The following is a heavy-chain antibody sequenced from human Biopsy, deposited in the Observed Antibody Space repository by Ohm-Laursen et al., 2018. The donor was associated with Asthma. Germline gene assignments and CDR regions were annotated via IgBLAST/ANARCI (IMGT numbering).Heavy chain of an antibody. Sequence: SVKASCNTSGYTFNSAGITCVRQAPGQGLEWMGWISVYNGNTKVAQKLQDRVTMITDTSTSTAYMELRSLRSDDTAVYFCARAVDYSDYYGIDVWGQGTTVTVS. CDR2: ISVYNGNT. J-gene: IGHJ6*02. D-gene: IGHD3-10*01. V-gene: IGHV1-18*01. CDR3: ARAVDYSDYYGIDV. CDR1: GYTFNSAG.